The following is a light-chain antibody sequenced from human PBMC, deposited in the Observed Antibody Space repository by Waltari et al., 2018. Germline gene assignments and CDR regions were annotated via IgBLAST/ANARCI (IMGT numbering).Light chain of an antibody. CDR3: QQSYRTPLT. CDR1: QSINSY. J-gene: IGKJ4*01. Sequence: DIQMTQSPSSLSASIGDRVTITCRASQSINSYLNWYQQKPGKAPKVLIFAASSFQSGVPSRFSGSGSGTDFTLTISSLQPEDFATYSCQQSYRTPLTFGGWTKVEIK. CDR2: AAS. V-gene: IGKV1-39*01.